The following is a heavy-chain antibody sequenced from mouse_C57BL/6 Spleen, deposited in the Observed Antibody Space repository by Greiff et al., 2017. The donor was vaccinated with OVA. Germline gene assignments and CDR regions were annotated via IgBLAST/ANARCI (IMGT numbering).Heavy chain of an antibody. J-gene: IGHJ2*01. CDR3: ARDDGGYY. V-gene: IGHV1-9*01. D-gene: IGHD1-2*01. CDR2: IFPGSGCT. Sequence: VQLQESGAELMKPGASVKLSCKATGYTFTGYWIEWVKQRPGHGLEWIGDIFPGSGCTNYNEKFKGKATFTADTSSNTAYMQLSSLATEDSAIYCSARDDGGYYWGQGTTLTVSA. CDR1: GYTFTGYW.